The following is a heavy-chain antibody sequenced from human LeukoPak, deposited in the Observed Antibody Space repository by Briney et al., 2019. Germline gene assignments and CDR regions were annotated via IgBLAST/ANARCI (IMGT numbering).Heavy chain of an antibody. Sequence: SETLSLTCTVSGGSISSYYWSWIRQPPGKGLEWIGYIYYRGSTNYNPSLKSRVTISVDTSKNQFSLKLSSVTAADTAVYYCARTDYGGNSDYFDYWGQGTLVTVSS. D-gene: IGHD4-23*01. CDR1: GGSISSYY. CDR3: ARTDYGGNSDYFDY. J-gene: IGHJ4*02. V-gene: IGHV4-59*01. CDR2: IYYRGST.